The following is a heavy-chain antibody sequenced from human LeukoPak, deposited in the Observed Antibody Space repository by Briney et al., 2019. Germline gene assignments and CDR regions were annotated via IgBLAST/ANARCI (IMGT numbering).Heavy chain of an antibody. CDR3: ARGHSSGYYLKY. Sequence: GGSLRLSCAASGFTFSSYSMNWVRQAPGKGLEWDSYISGSSTSIYSADSVKGRFTIYRDNAKNSLYLQMNSLRAEDTAVYYCARGHSSGYYLKYWGQGTLVSVSS. CDR1: GFTFSSYS. J-gene: IGHJ4*02. D-gene: IGHD3-22*01. CDR2: ISGSSTSI. V-gene: IGHV3-48*04.